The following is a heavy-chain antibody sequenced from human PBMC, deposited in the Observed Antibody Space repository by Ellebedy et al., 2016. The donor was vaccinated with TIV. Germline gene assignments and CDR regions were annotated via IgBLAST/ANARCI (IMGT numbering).Heavy chain of an antibody. V-gene: IGHV1-3*01. CDR1: GYTFTSYA. D-gene: IGHD3-22*01. J-gene: IGHJ4*02. Sequence: ASVKVSCKASGYTFTSYAMHWVRQAPGQRLEWMGWINAGNGNTKYSQKFQGRVTMTTDTSTSTAYMELRSLRSDDTAVYYCAREDSSGYYYFDYWGQGTLVIVSS. CDR2: INAGNGNT. CDR3: AREDSSGYYYFDY.